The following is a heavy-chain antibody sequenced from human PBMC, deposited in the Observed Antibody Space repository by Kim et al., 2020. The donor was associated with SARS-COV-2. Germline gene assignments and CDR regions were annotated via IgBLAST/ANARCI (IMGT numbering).Heavy chain of an antibody. CDR1: GYTFTGDH. CDR3: ARGELLWFGDL. J-gene: IGHJ4*02. D-gene: IGHD3-10*01. CDR2: ISPNSGGT. Sequence: ASVKVSCKASGYTFTGDHMHWVRQAPGQGPEWMGRISPNSGGTKYAQKFQGRVTMTRDTSSSTAYMELSRLRSDDTDGYYFARGELLWFGDLWGQGTLVT. V-gene: IGHV1-2*05.